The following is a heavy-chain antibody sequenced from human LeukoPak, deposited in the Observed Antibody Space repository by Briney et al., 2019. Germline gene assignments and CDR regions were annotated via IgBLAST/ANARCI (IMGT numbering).Heavy chain of an antibody. CDR2: IYHSGST. Sequence: SGTLSLTCAVSGGSISSNHWWNWVRQPPGKGLEWIGEIYHSGSTNYNPSLKSRVTISVDKSKNHFSLKLNSVTAADTAVYYCARKLTAAPGNFDYWGQGTLVTVSS. CDR1: GGSISSNHW. J-gene: IGHJ4*02. D-gene: IGHD6-13*01. CDR3: ARKLTAAPGNFDY. V-gene: IGHV4-4*02.